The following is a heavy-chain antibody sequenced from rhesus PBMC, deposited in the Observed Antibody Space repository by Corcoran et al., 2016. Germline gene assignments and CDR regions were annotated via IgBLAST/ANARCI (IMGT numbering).Heavy chain of an antibody. D-gene: IGHD5-24*01. CDR1: GYSISSGYY. CDR3: ARLEIQWVQSWDY. Sequence: QVQLQESGPGLVKPSETLSLTCAVSGYSISSGYYWGWIRQPPGKGLEYIGYISGSSGSTYYNPSLKSLVTISKDTSKNQFSLKLSSVTAADTAVYYCARLEIQWVQSWDYWGQGVLVTVSS. CDR2: ISGSSGST. J-gene: IGHJ4*01. V-gene: IGHV4-99*01.